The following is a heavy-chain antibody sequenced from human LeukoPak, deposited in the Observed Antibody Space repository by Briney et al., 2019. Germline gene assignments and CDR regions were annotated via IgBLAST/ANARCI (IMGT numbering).Heavy chain of an antibody. CDR1: GYTLTELS. V-gene: IGHV1-24*01. Sequence: ASVKVSCKVSGYTLTELSMHWVRQAPGKGLEWMGGFDPEDGETIYAQKFQGRVTMTEDTSTDTAYMELSSPRSEDTAVYYCATGRRYCSSTSCPNWFDPWGQGTLVTVSS. CDR2: FDPEDGET. D-gene: IGHD2-2*01. CDR3: ATGRRYCSSTSCPNWFDP. J-gene: IGHJ5*02.